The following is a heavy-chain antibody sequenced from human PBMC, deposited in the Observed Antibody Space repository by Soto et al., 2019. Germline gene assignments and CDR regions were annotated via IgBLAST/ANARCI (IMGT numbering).Heavy chain of an antibody. J-gene: IGHJ3*02. CDR2: IYYSGST. Sequence: SETLSLTCTVSDGYISSSSYYWGWIRQPPGKGLEWIGSIYYSGSTYYNPSLKSRVTISVDTSKNQFSLKLSSVTAADTAVYYCARRYGKNAFDIWGQGTMVTVSS. CDR1: DGYISSSSYY. CDR3: ARRYGKNAFDI. V-gene: IGHV4-39*01. D-gene: IGHD5-18*01.